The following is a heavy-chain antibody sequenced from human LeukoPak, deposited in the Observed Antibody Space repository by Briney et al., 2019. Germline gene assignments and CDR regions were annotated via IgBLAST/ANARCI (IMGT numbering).Heavy chain of an antibody. CDR2: ISYDGSNK. V-gene: IGHV3-30*18. CDR1: GFTFSSYS. D-gene: IGHD5-24*01. J-gene: IGHJ4*02. Sequence: GGSLRLSCAASGFTFSSYSMNWVRQAPGKGLEWVAVISYDGSNKYYADSVKGRFTISRDNSKNTLYLQMNSLRAEDTAVYYCAKDMGDGYTLDYWGQGTLVTVSS. CDR3: AKDMGDGYTLDY.